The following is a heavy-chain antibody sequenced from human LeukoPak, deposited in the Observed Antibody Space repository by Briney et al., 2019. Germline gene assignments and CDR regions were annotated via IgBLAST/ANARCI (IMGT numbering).Heavy chain of an antibody. Sequence: PGGSLRLSCAASGFTFSSYSMNWARQAPGKGLEWVSSISSSSSYIYYADSVKGRFTISRDNAKNSLYLQMNSLRAEDTAVYYCARDHYYDSSGYYFVSPPGDYWGQGTLVTVSS. CDR1: GFTFSSYS. CDR3: ARDHYYDSSGYYFVSPPGDY. J-gene: IGHJ4*02. V-gene: IGHV3-21*01. CDR2: ISSSSSYI. D-gene: IGHD3-22*01.